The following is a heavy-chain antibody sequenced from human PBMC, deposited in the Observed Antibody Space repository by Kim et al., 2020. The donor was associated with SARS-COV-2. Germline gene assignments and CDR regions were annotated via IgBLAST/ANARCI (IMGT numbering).Heavy chain of an antibody. CDR3: ARAQQSVVGYYPDY. D-gene: IGHD3-3*01. V-gene: IGHV1-2*06. J-gene: IGHJ4*02. Sequence: ASVKVSCKPTGYSFKGFSLHWVRQAPGLGLEWVGRINPNTGASFLAQKFQGRVTMTRDTSINTAYMELRSLTSDDTAIYFCARAQQSVVGYYPDYWGQGTLVTVSS. CDR1: GYSFKGFS. CDR2: INPNTGAS.